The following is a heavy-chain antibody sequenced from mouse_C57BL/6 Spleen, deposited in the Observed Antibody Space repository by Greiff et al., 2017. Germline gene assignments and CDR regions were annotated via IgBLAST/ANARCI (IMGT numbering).Heavy chain of an antibody. J-gene: IGHJ3*01. CDR2: IDPEDGDT. V-gene: IGHV14-1*01. CDR1: GFNIKDYY. CDR3: TTSGYSNSPFAY. D-gene: IGHD2-5*01. Sequence: DVQLQQSGAELVRPGASVKLSCTASGFNIKDYYMHWVKQRPEQGLEWIGRIDPEDGDTEYAPKFQGKATMTADTSSNTAYLQLSSLTSEDTAVYYCTTSGYSNSPFAYWGQGTLVTVSA.